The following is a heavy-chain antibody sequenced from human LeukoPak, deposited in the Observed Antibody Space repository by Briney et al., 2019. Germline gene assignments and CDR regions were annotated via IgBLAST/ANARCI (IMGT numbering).Heavy chain of an antibody. D-gene: IGHD6-6*01. Sequence: GGSLRLSCAASGFTFSSYSMNWVRQAPGKGLEWVSSISSSSSYIYYADSVKGRFTISRDNAKSSLYLQMNSLRAEDTAVYYCARGYSSSSGVDYWGQGTLVTVSS. CDR3: ARGYSSSSGVDY. J-gene: IGHJ4*02. CDR2: ISSSSSYI. CDR1: GFTFSSYS. V-gene: IGHV3-21*01.